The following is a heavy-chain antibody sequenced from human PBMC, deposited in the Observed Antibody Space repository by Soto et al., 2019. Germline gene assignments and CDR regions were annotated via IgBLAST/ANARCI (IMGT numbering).Heavy chain of an antibody. CDR1: GYSFTSYW. CDR2: IYPGDSDT. CDR3: ARLGNIYCSGGSCYDYYYYYMDV. D-gene: IGHD2-15*01. Sequence: PGESLKISCKGSGYSFTSYWIGWVRQMPGKGLEWMGIIYPGDSDTRYSPPFQGQVTISADKSISTAYLQWSSLKASDTAMYYCARLGNIYCSGGSCYDYYYYYMDVWGKGTTVTVSS. J-gene: IGHJ6*03. V-gene: IGHV5-51*01.